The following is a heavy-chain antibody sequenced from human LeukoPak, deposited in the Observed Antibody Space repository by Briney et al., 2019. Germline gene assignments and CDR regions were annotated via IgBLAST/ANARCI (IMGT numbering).Heavy chain of an antibody. J-gene: IGHJ4*02. CDR3: ARGPTLFSSSWYGQVDY. D-gene: IGHD6-13*01. Sequence: SVKVSCKASGGTFSSYAISWVRQAPGQGLEWMGGIIPIFGTANYAQKFQGRVTITADESTSTAYMELSSLRSDDTAVYYCARGPTLFSSSWYGQVDYWGQGTLVTVSS. CDR1: GGTFSSYA. V-gene: IGHV1-69*13. CDR2: IIPIFGTA.